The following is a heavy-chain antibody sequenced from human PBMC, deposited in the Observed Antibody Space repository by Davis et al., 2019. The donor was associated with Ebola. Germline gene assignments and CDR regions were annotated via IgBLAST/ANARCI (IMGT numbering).Heavy chain of an antibody. Sequence: SETLSLTCTVSGYSISSGYYWGWIRQPPGKGLEWIGSIYHSGSTNYNPSLKSRVTISVDTSKNQFSLKLSSVTAADTAVYYCARTYDSSGYYYAPFDYWGQGTLVTVSS. D-gene: IGHD3-22*01. CDR3: ARTYDSSGYYYAPFDY. CDR1: GYSISSGYY. V-gene: IGHV4-38-2*02. CDR2: IYHSGST. J-gene: IGHJ4*02.